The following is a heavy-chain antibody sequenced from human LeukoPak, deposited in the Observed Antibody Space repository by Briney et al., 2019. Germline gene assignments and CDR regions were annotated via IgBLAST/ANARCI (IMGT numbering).Heavy chain of an antibody. J-gene: IGHJ4*02. Sequence: GGSLRLSCAASGFTFSSYAMSWVRQAPGKGLEWVSAISGSGGSTYYADSVKGRFTISRDNAKNSLYLQMNSLRAEDTALYYCAKATSDYYDSSGHYFPVDYWGQGTLVTVSS. D-gene: IGHD3-22*01. CDR3: AKATSDYYDSSGHYFPVDY. V-gene: IGHV3-23*01. CDR1: GFTFSSYA. CDR2: ISGSGGST.